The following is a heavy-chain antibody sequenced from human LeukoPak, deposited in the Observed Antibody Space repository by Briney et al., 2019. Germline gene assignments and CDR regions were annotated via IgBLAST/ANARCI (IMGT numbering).Heavy chain of an antibody. Sequence: PGGALRLSCAASRVTFSSYAMSCGPDEPGRGLECVSDVSGSCGSTYYADSVRGGYTISRDNSKSTLYLQINSVRAEDTAVYSCAKDKSIPMVWGGSLDYWGQGNLVTVSS. CDR1: RVTFSSYA. CDR2: VSGSCGST. J-gene: IGHJ4*02. D-gene: IGHD3-10*01. CDR3: AKDKSIPMVWGGSLDY. V-gene: IGHV3-23*01.